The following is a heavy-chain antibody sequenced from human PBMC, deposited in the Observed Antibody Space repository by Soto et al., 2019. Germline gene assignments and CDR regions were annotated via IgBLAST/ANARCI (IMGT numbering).Heavy chain of an antibody. CDR3: AKDFREMATVAPDVS. J-gene: IGHJ4*02. CDR2: ISYDGIDE. V-gene: IGHV3-30*18. Sequence: QVQLVESGGGVVQPGTSLKLSCATSGFIFTSFGMHWLRQAPGKGLEWVAVISYDGIDESYADSVKGRFAISRDKSKSTVYLHMNTLRVEDTAVYYCAKDFREMATVAPDVSWDQGTLVTVSS. CDR1: GFIFTSFG. D-gene: IGHD4-4*01.